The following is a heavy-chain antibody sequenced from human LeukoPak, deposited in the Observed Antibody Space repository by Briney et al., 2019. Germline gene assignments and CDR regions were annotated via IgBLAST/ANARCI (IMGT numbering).Heavy chain of an antibody. Sequence: GGSLRLSCAASGFTFSSYAMHWVRQAPGKGLEWVAVISYDGSNKYYADSVKGRSTISRDNSKNTLYLQMNSLRAEDTAVYYCARLGIAVAGQFDYWGQGTLVTVSS. CDR3: ARLGIAVAGQFDY. CDR1: GFTFSSYA. CDR2: ISYDGSNK. D-gene: IGHD6-19*01. V-gene: IGHV3-30*04. J-gene: IGHJ4*02.